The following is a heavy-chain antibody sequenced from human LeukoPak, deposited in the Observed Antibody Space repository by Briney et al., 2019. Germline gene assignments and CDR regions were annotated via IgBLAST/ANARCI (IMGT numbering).Heavy chain of an antibody. V-gene: IGHV1-2*02. CDR2: INPNSGGT. J-gene: IGHJ4*02. CDR1: GYTFTGYY. Sequence: RASVKVSCKASGYTFTGYYMHWVRQAPGQGLEWMGWINPNSGGTNYAQKFQGRVTMTRDTSISTAYMELSRLRSDDTAVYYCAGGSHCSGGSCYPGYWGQGTLVTVSS. CDR3: AGGSHCSGGSCYPGY. D-gene: IGHD2-15*01.